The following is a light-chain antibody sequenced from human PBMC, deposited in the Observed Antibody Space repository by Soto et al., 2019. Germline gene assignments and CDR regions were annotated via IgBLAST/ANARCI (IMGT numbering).Light chain of an antibody. J-gene: IGLJ1*01. CDR2: EGS. CDR1: SSDVGSYNL. CDR3: CSYAGSPYV. Sequence: QSVLTQPASVSGSPGQSITISCTGTSSDVGSYNLVSWYQQHPGKAPKVMIYEGSKRPSGVSNRFSGSKSGNTASLTISGLQAEDEADYYCCSYAGSPYVFGTGTKVTVL. V-gene: IGLV2-23*01.